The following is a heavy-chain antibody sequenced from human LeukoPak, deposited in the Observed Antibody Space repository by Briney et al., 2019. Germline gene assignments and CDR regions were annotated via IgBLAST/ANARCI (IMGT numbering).Heavy chain of an antibody. J-gene: IGHJ4*02. Sequence: ALVKVSCKASGYTFTSYGISWVRQAPGQGLEWMGWISAYNGNTNYAQKLQGRVTMTTDTSTSTAYMELRSLRSDDTAVYYCARDNFWAVRGVMGYWGQGTLVTVSS. D-gene: IGHD3-10*01. CDR1: GYTFTSYG. CDR3: ARDNFWAVRGVMGY. CDR2: ISAYNGNT. V-gene: IGHV1-18*01.